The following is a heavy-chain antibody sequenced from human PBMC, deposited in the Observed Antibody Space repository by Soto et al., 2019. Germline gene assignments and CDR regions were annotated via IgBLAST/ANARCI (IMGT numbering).Heavy chain of an antibody. J-gene: IGHJ4*02. CDR3: ARDTDSDTWNDPFDY. Sequence: DVQLVESGGCLVQPGRSLSLFCAASGFIFDDFAMHWFRQSPGKVLEWVSGISRNSGSCDYAASVKGRFIISRDNARNSLYLQMNSLRPEDTALYYCARDTDSDTWNDPFDYWGQGALVIVS. CDR2: ISRNSGSC. D-gene: IGHD1-1*01. V-gene: IGHV3-9*01. CDR1: GFIFDDFA.